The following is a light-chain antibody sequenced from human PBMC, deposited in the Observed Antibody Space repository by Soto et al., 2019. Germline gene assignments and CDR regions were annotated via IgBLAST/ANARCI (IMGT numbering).Light chain of an antibody. V-gene: IGKV3-15*01. CDR1: QSVSSK. Sequence: EIVMTQSPATLSVSPGDTVTLSCRASQSVSSKLAWFQQKPGQPPRLLFYGASTRATGIPARLSGSGSGTEFNLTISSLQSEDFAVYYCQQYNNWPHTFGQGTKLEIK. CDR2: GAS. CDR3: QQYNNWPHT. J-gene: IGKJ2*01.